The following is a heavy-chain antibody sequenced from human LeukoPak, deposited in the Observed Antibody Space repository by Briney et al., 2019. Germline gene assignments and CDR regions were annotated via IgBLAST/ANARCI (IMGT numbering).Heavy chain of an antibody. D-gene: IGHD4-17*01. J-gene: IGHJ6*03. CDR1: GGSIRSFY. CDR2: IYYSGNT. CDR3: ARGAQEVMAYGYYMDV. V-gene: IGHV4-59*12. Sequence: PSETLSLTCTVSGGSIRSFYWSWIRQPPGKGLEWIGYIYYSGNTNYNPSLKSRVTISVDASKNQFSLKLSSVTAADTAVYYCARGAQEVMAYGYYMDVRGKGTTVTVSS.